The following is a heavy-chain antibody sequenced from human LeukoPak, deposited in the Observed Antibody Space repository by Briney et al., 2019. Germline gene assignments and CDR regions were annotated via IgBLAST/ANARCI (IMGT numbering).Heavy chain of an antibody. CDR1: GGSISNKY. D-gene: IGHD4-23*01. CDR3: VRVDNGGNYFDY. J-gene: IGHJ4*02. CDR2: IYHSGST. Sequence: PSETLSLTCTVSGGSISNKYWSWIRQPPGKGLEWIGSIYHSGSTYYNPSLKSRVTISVDTSKNQFSLRLSSVTAADTAVYYCVRVDNGGNYFDYWGQGTLVTVSS. V-gene: IGHV4-38-2*02.